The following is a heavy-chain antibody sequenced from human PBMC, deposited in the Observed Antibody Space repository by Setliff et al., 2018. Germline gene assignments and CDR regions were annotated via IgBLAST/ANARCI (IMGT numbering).Heavy chain of an antibody. CDR3: ARDLGHGGDSDY. CDR1: GYSISSGYI. V-gene: IGHV4-38-2*02. J-gene: IGHJ4*02. Sequence: ETLSLTCTVSGYSISSGYIWGWIRQPPGKGLEWVGNIGHTGSINYNPSLKSRLTISRDTSKYQVSLKLNSVTATDTAVYYCARDLGHGGDSDYWGQGILVTVSS. CDR2: IGHTGSI. D-gene: IGHD2-21*02.